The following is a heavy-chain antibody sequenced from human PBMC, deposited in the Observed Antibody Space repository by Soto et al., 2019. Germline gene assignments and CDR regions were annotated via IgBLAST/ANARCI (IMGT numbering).Heavy chain of an antibody. Sequence: SETLSLTCTVSGGSISSGGYYWSWIRQHPGKGMEWIGYIYYSGSTYYNPSLKSRVTISVDTSKNQFSLKLSSVTAADTAVYYCARVPKYYYDSSGYYPNDYWGQGTLVTVSS. CDR1: GGSISSGGYY. CDR3: ARVPKYYYDSSGYYPNDY. V-gene: IGHV4-31*03. CDR2: IYYSGST. J-gene: IGHJ4*02. D-gene: IGHD3-22*01.